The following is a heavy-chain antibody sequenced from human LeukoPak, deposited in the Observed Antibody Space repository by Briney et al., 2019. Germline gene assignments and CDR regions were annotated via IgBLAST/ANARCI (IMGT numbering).Heavy chain of an antibody. D-gene: IGHD3-22*01. CDR2: IGVSGNT. V-gene: IGHV3-23*01. Sequence: GGSLTLSCAVSGFTFSNYGMSWVRQAPGKGLEWVSVIGVSGNTFYAGSVKGRFTISRDNSKNTLYLQMNSLRAEDTAVYYCAKRDSSGYYYFDSWGQGILVTVSS. J-gene: IGHJ4*02. CDR1: GFTFSNYG. CDR3: AKRDSSGYYYFDS.